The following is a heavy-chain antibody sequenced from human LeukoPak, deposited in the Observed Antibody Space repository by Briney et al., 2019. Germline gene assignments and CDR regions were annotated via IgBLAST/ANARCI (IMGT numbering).Heavy chain of an antibody. D-gene: IGHD6-25*01. CDR3: ARETTGYPYYFDY. CDR1: VGTFSSYA. CDR2: IIPIFGTA. Sequence: SVNVSCMASVGTFSSYAIRWVRRAPGQGLEWMGGIIPIFGTATYAQKFQGSVTITADESTSTAYMELSSLRSEDTAVYYCARETTGYPYYFDYWGQGTLVTVSS. V-gene: IGHV1-69*13. J-gene: IGHJ4*02.